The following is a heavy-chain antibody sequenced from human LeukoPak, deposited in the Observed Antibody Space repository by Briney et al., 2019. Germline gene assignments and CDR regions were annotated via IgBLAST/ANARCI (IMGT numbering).Heavy chain of an antibody. V-gene: IGHV3-53*01. Sequence: GGSLRLSCAASGFTVSTYYMTWVRQAPGKGLECVSDIYSGGSTYYADSVKGRFTVSRDNSKNTLYLQMNSLRAEDTAMYYCARGLGYCTSTTCLLPFDYWGQGTLVTVSS. CDR1: GFTVSTYY. CDR3: ARGLGYCTSTTCLLPFDY. J-gene: IGHJ4*02. CDR2: IYSGGST. D-gene: IGHD2-2*01.